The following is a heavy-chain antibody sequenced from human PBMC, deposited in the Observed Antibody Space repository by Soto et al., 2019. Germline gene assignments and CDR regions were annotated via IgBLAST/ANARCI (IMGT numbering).Heavy chain of an antibody. CDR1: GGSISSYY. Sequence: PSETLSLTCTVSGGSISSYYWSWIRQPPGKGLEWIGYIYYSGSTYYNPSLKSRVTISVDTSKNQFSLKLSSVTAADTAVYYCARENWNHSIDYWGQGTLVTVSS. D-gene: IGHD1-1*01. V-gene: IGHV4-59*12. CDR3: ARENWNHSIDY. CDR2: IYYSGST. J-gene: IGHJ4*02.